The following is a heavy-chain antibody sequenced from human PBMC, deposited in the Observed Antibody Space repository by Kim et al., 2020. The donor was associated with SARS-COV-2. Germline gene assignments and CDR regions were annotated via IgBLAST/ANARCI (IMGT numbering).Heavy chain of an antibody. V-gene: IGHV3-11*01. CDR2: ISSSGSTI. CDR3: ARESRFTMIPGGDAFDI. Sequence: GGSLRLSCAASGFTFSDYYMNWIRQAPGKGLEWVSYISSSGSTIYYADSIKGRFTISRDNAKNSLFLQMNSLRAEDTAVYYCARESRFTMIPGGDAFDIWGQGTMVTVSS. D-gene: IGHD3-22*01. CDR1: GFTFSDYY. J-gene: IGHJ3*02.